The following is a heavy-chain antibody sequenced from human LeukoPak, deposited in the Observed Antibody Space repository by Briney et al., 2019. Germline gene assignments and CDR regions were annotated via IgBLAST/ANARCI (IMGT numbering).Heavy chain of an antibody. V-gene: IGHV3-23*01. D-gene: IGHD3-3*01. CDR3: AKEVRGTSGYYGWFDP. CDR2: ISGSGANT. Sequence: GGSLRLSCAASGFTFGSYAMTWVAPAPGQGLKWFSCISGSGANTYYADSAKGRFTISRENSNNTLYLQMNSLRAEDTALYYCAKEVRGTSGYYGWFDPWGGGTLVTVSS. CDR1: GFTFGSYA. J-gene: IGHJ5*02.